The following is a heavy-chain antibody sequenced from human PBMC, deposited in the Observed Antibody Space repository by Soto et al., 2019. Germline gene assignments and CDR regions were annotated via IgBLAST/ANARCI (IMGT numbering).Heavy chain of an antibody. J-gene: IGHJ4*02. CDR1: GDSISSYY. D-gene: IGHD3-22*01. Sequence: QVQLQESGPGLVKPSETLSLTCAVSGDSISSYYCMWIRQPPGKGLESIGYLYYGRSANYNPSLKTRVPLSVDTATNQCSLTLSSMTAADTAVYYCALRSMAVVPEYWGQGTLVTVSS. CDR2: LYYGRSA. CDR3: ALRSMAVVPEY. V-gene: IGHV4-59*01.